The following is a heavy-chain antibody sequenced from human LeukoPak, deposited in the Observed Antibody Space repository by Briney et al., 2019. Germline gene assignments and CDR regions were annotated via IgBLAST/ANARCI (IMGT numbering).Heavy chain of an antibody. CDR3: VRVDSSGYGLHWGLDY. CDR2: ISTSSIYI. D-gene: IGHD3-22*01. CDR1: GFTFSTYA. Sequence: GGSLRLSCAASGFTFSTYAMNWVRQAPGKGLEWVSFISTSSIYIYYADSVKGRFTISRDNAKNSLYLQMNSLRAEDTAVYYCVRVDSSGYGLHWGLDYWGQGTLVTVSS. V-gene: IGHV3-21*01. J-gene: IGHJ4*02.